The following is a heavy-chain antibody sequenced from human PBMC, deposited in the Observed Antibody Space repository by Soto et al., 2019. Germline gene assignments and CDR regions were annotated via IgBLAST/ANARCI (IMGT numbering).Heavy chain of an antibody. CDR3: ARSFYDLSTATGGHWFDP. D-gene: IGHD3-9*01. CDR2: IFYSGTT. J-gene: IGHJ5*02. Sequence: SETLSLTCTVSGGSINTAGYYWNWVRHSPGKGLEWIGYIFYSGTTYYNPSLESRLTMSLDKSKNHFSLRLSSVTAAATAYYYCARSFYDLSTATGGHWFDPWGHGTRVTVSS. V-gene: IGHV4-31*03. CDR1: GGSINTAGYY.